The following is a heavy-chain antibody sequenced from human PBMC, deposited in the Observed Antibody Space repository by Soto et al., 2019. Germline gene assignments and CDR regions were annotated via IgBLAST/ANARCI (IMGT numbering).Heavy chain of an antibody. D-gene: IGHD6-19*01. Sequence: GGSLRLSCAASGFTFSSYGMHWVRQAPGKGLEWVAVISYDGSNKYYADSVKGRFTISRDNSKNTLYLQMNSLRAEDTAVYYCAKDRSSGWYVQDYWGQGTLVTVSS. V-gene: IGHV3-30*18. CDR3: AKDRSSGWYVQDY. CDR2: ISYDGSNK. J-gene: IGHJ4*02. CDR1: GFTFSSYG.